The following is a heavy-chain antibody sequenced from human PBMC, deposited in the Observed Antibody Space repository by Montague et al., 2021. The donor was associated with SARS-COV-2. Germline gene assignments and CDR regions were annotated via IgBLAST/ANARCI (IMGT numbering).Heavy chain of an antibody. J-gene: IGHJ6*02. Sequence: SLRLSCPASGFTFSNYSMNWVRQAPGQGLEWVSSLSGSSTHKYYSDSLKGRFTISRDNAKNSLYLQINSLRAEDTAVYYCARGYLDVWSGNHYGMDVWGQGTTVTVSS. CDR3: ARGYLDVWSGNHYGMDV. CDR1: GFTFSNYS. V-gene: IGHV3-21*01. D-gene: IGHD3-3*01. CDR2: LSGSSTHK.